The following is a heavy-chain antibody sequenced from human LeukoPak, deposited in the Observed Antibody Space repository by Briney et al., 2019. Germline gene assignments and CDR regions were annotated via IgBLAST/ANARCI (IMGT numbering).Heavy chain of an antibody. CDR2: ISASGGRT. Sequence: GGSPRLSCAASGFTFSDFAMSWVRQAPGKGLECVSVISASGGRTYSADSVKARFTISRDNSKNTLYLQMNSLTADDTAVYYCAKGHSDYGTGFDLWGQGTLVTVPS. CDR3: AKGHSDYGTGFDL. V-gene: IGHV3-23*01. D-gene: IGHD4-17*01. J-gene: IGHJ4*02. CDR1: GFTFSDFA.